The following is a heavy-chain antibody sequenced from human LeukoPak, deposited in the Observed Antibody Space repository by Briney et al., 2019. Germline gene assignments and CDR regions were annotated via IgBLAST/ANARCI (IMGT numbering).Heavy chain of an antibody. D-gene: IGHD5-24*01. CDR2: INGSGGST. CDR3: AKDRRGVGYSKGFDY. J-gene: IGHJ4*02. V-gene: IGHV3-23*01. Sequence: GGSLRLSCAVSGFTFSGYAMSWVRQAPGKGLEWVWDINGSGGSTYYADSVKGRFTNSRDSSKNTLYLQINRLTAEETAVYYLAKDRRGVGYSKGFDYWGQGTLVPVTS. CDR1: GFTFSGYA.